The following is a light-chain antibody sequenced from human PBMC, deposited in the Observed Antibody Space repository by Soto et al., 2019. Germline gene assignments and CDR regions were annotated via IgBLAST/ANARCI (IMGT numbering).Light chain of an antibody. CDR1: SSDVGGYNY. J-gene: IGLJ1*01. CDR2: DVS. CDR3: CSYAGNYYV. Sequence: QAVVTQPRSVSGSPGQSVTISCTGTSSDVGGYNYVSWYQQHPGKAPKLMIXDVSKRPSGVXXXXSGSKSGNTASLTISGXQXXDXXXYYCCSYAGNYYVFGTGTKLTVL. V-gene: IGLV2-11*01.